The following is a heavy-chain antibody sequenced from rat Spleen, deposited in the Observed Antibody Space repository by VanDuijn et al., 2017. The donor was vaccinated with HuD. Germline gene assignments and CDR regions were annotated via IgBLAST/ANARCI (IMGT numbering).Heavy chain of an antibody. CDR2: INTDSGST. D-gene: IGHD1-9*01. V-gene: IGHV5-58*01. J-gene: IGHJ3*01. CDR3: ALRYYGYTYDWFAY. CDR1: GFTFSNYW. Sequence: EVQLVETGGGLVQPGRSLKLSCVASGFTFSNYWMYWIRQAPGKGLEWVSSINTDSGSTYYPDSVKGRFTISRDNAENTVYLQMNSLRSEDTATYYCALRYYGYTYDWFAYWGQGTLVTVSS.